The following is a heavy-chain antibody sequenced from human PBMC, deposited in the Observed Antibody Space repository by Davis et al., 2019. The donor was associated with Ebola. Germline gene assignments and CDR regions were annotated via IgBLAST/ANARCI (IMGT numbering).Heavy chain of an antibody. CDR1: GFSFSSYA. V-gene: IGHV3-30-3*01. CDR2: TSYDGSNE. D-gene: IGHD2/OR15-2a*01. CDR3: ARGGGSTYYAPRGNAFDI. J-gene: IGHJ3*02. Sequence: GESLKISCAASGFSFSSYAMHWVRQAPGKGLEWVAITSYDGSNEYYADSVKGRFSISRDNSKNTLYLQMNSLRAEDTAVYYCARGGGSTYYAPRGNAFDIRGQGTKVTVSS.